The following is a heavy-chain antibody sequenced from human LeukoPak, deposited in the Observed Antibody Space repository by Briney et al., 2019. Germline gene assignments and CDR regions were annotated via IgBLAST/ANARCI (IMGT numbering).Heavy chain of an antibody. CDR2: IYYSGST. J-gene: IGHJ1*01. CDR3: ARGGWYPESFQH. D-gene: IGHD6-19*01. CDR1: GDSISGYY. V-gene: IGHV4-59*01. Sequence: SETLSLTCTVSGDSISGYYWNWIRQPPGKGLECIGYIYYSGSTNYNPSLKSRVTISVDTSKNQFSLKLSSVTAADTAVYYCARGGWYPESFQHWGQGALVTVSS.